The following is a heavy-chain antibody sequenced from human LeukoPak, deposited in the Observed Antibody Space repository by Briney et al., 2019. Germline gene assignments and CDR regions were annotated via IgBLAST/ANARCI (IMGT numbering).Heavy chain of an antibody. D-gene: IGHD3-16*02. Sequence: PSETLSLTCTVSGGSISSYYWSWIRQPAGKGLEWIGRIHISGSGSANYNPSLKRRVTMSVDTSKNQFSLKLSSVTAADTAVYYCARDKHDYVWGSYRLLGYYYYMDVWGKGTTVTISS. J-gene: IGHJ6*03. CDR1: GGSISSYY. CDR3: ARDKHDYVWGSYRLLGYYYYMDV. CDR2: IHISGSGSA. V-gene: IGHV4-4*07.